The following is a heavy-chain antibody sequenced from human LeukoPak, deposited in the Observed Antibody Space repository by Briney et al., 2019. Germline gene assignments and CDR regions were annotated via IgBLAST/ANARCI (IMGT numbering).Heavy chain of an antibody. CDR3: ARYHNGYDDY. CDR1: GGSISSYY. Sequence: SETLSLTCTVSGGSISSYYWSWIRQPPGKGLEWIGYIYYSGSTNYNPSLKSRVTISLDTSKSQFSLILSSVTAADTAVYYCARYHNGYDDYWGQGTLVTVSS. V-gene: IGHV4-59*12. J-gene: IGHJ4*02. CDR2: IYYSGST. D-gene: IGHD5-12*01.